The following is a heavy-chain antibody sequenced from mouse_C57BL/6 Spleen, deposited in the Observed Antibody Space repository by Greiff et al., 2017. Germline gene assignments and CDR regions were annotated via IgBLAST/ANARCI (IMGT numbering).Heavy chain of an antibody. D-gene: IGHD2-4*01. V-gene: IGHV1-69*01. CDR1: GYTFTSYW. J-gene: IGHJ3*01. CDR3: ARCYDYDEGFAY. Sequence: VKLQQPGAELVMPGASVKLSCKASGYTFTSYWMHWVKQRPGQGLEWIGEIDPSDSYTNYNQKFKGKSTLTVDKSSSTAYMQLSSLTSEDSAVYYCARCYDYDEGFAYWGQGTLVTVSA. CDR2: IDPSDSYT.